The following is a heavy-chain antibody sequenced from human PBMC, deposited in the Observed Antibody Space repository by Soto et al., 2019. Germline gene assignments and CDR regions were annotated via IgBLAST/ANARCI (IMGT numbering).Heavy chain of an antibody. CDR2: IRSKAYGGTT. J-gene: IGHJ6*02. V-gene: IGHV3-49*03. CDR1: GSTFGDYA. Sequence: PGGSLRLSCTASGSTFGDYAMSWFRQAPGKGLEWVGFIRSKAYGGTTEYAASVKGRFTISRDDSKSIAYLQMNSLKTEDTAVYYCTRDQPDYDILTGYLYGMDVWGQGTTVTVSS. CDR3: TRDQPDYDILTGYLYGMDV. D-gene: IGHD3-9*01.